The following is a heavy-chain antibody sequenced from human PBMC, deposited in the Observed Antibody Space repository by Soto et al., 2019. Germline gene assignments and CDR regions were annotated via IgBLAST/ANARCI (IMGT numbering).Heavy chain of an antibody. J-gene: IGHJ3*02. Sequence: PSETLSLTCTVSGDSISSGGYYWSWIRQHPGKGLEWIGYIYYSGSTYYNPSLKSRVTISVDTSKNQFSLKLSSVTAADTAVYYCARDQRDYYESSGATPDAFDIWGQGTMVTVSS. V-gene: IGHV4-31*03. CDR2: IYYSGST. CDR3: ARDQRDYYESSGATPDAFDI. CDR1: GDSISSGGYY. D-gene: IGHD3-22*01.